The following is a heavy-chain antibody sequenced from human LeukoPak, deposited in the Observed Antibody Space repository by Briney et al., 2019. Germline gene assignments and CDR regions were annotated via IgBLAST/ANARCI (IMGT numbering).Heavy chain of an antibody. D-gene: IGHD6-13*01. CDR3: ARERIAAAQNWFDP. CDR1: GGSISSYY. V-gene: IGHV4-59*01. Sequence: PSETLSLTCTVSGGSISSYYWSWIRQPPGKGLEWIGYIYYSGSTNYNPSPKSRVTISVDTSKNQFSLKLSSVTAADTAVYYCARERIAAAQNWFDPWGQGTLVTVSS. CDR2: IYYSGST. J-gene: IGHJ5*02.